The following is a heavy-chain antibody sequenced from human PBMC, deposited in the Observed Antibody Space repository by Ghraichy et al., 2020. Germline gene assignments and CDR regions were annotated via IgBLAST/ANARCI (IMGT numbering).Heavy chain of an antibody. V-gene: IGHV3-33*01. Sequence: GGSLRLSCAASGFTFSSYGMHWVRQAPGKGLEWVAVIWYDGSNKYYADSVKGRFTISRDNSKNTLYLQMNSLRAEDTAVYYCARDRATSAFDIWGQGTMVTVSS. CDR2: IWYDGSNK. CDR3: ARDRATSAFDI. J-gene: IGHJ3*02. D-gene: IGHD2-2*01. CDR1: GFTFSSYG.